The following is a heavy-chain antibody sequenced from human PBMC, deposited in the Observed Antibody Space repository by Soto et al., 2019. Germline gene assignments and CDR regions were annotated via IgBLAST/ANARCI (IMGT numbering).Heavy chain of an antibody. Sequence: SVKVSCKASGGTFSSYTISWVRQAPGQGLEWMGRIIPILGIANYAQKFQGRVTITADKSTSTAYMELSSLRSEDTAVYYCTTDLPFTFGGVIAYWGQGTMVTVSS. CDR3: TTDLPFTFGGVIAY. V-gene: IGHV1-69*04. J-gene: IGHJ4*02. CDR2: IIPILGIA. CDR1: GGTFSSYT. D-gene: IGHD3-16*02.